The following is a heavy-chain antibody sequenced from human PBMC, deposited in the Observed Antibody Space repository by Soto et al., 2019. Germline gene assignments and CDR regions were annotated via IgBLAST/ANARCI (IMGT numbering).Heavy chain of an antibody. D-gene: IGHD6-19*01. CDR3: APCMVYSSGWYFDY. J-gene: IGHJ4*02. Sequence: SETLSLTCTVSGGSISSSSYYWGWIRQPPGKGLEWIGSIYYSGSTYYNPSLKSRVTISVDTSKNQFSLKLSSVTAADTAVYYCAPCMVYSSGWYFDYWGQGTLVTVSS. CDR2: IYYSGST. CDR1: GGSISSSSYY. V-gene: IGHV4-39*01.